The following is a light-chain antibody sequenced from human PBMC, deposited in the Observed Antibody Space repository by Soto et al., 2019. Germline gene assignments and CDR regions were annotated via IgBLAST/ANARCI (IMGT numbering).Light chain of an antibody. CDR2: SAS. CDR3: QPLNGYQLD. CDR1: QAMSTY. J-gene: IGKJ4*01. Sequence: DIQLTQSPSFLSASVGDTVTITCRASQAMSTYLAWYQQKPWKVPKLLIRSASTFKGGVPPRFSGGESRTEFTLTISTLQPDDPGLYYCQPLNGYQLDFGGGTNVEIK. V-gene: IGKV1-9*01.